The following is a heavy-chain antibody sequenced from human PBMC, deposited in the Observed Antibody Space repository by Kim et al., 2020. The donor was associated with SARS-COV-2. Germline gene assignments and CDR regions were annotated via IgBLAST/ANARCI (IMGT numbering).Heavy chain of an antibody. V-gene: IGHV4-34*01. Sequence: SETLSLTCAVYGGSFSGYYWSWIRQPPGKGLEWIGEINHSGSTNYNPSLKSRVTISVDTSKNQFSLKLSSVTAADTAVYYCARRGYSGYDYGWFDPWGQGTLVTVSS. J-gene: IGHJ5*02. CDR1: GGSFSGYY. CDR3: ARRGYSGYDYGWFDP. CDR2: INHSGST. D-gene: IGHD5-12*01.